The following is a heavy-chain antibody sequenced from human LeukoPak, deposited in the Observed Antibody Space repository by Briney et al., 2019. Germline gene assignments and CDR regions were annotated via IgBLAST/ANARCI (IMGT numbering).Heavy chain of an antibody. V-gene: IGHV3-66*02. CDR3: ARVDV. CDR2: INSGGST. CDR1: GFAVSSNY. J-gene: IGHJ6*02. Sequence: GGSLRLSCVVSGFAVSSNYMTWVRQAPGKGLEWVSVINSGGSTYYADSVKGRFTISRDNSKNTLYLQMNSLRAEDTAVYYCARVDVWGQGTTVTVSS.